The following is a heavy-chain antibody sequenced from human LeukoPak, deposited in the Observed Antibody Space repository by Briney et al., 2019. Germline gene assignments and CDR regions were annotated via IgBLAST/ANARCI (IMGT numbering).Heavy chain of an antibody. CDR3: ARSLGYCSSTSCPSGWFDP. D-gene: IGHD2-2*03. CDR2: IYYSGST. J-gene: IGHJ5*02. CDR1: GGSISSGGYY. V-gene: IGHV4-31*03. Sequence: PSETLSLTCTVSGGSISSGGYYWSWIRQHPGKGLEWIGYIYYSGSTYYNPSLKRRVTISVDTSKNQFSLKLSSVTAADTAVYYCARSLGYCSSTSCPSGWFDPWGQGTLVTVSS.